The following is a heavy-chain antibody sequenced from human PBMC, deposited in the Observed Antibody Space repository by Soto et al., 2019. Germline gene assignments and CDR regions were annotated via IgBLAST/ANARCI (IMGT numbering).Heavy chain of an antibody. CDR2: ITSGLTT. V-gene: IGHV3-48*02. J-gene: IGHJ4*02. CDR1: GLSFGGYN. D-gene: IGHD3-16*01. CDR3: ARDTSHGVTIGGLDS. Sequence: WWSLRLSCAASGLSFGGYNMNWVRQAPGKGLEWVSHITSGLTTHYADFVQGRFTISRDNAKNSLYLEMNDLRDEDTAVYYCARDTSHGVTIGGLDSWAQGTLVTASS.